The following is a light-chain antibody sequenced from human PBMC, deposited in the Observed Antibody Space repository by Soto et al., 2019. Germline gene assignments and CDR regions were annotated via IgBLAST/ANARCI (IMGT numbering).Light chain of an antibody. Sequence: EIVMTQTPATLSVSPGERVTLSCRASQSVGNNLDWYQHKPGQSPRVLLYDASTRATGIPVRFSGSGSGTEFTLTISSLHSEDFAVYYCHQSSSLPPKHTVGQGTKLEIK. J-gene: IGKJ2*01. CDR1: QSVGNN. V-gene: IGKV3-15*01. CDR2: DAS. CDR3: HQSSSLPPKHT.